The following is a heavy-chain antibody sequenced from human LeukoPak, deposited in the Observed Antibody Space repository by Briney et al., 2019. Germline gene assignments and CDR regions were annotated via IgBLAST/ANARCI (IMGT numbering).Heavy chain of an antibody. CDR1: GYTFTSYG. J-gene: IGHJ5*02. CDR2: ISAYNGNP. D-gene: IGHD2-2*01. CDR3: ARVDIVVVPAAHLSPTGSWFDP. Sequence: GASVKVSCKASGYTFTSYGISWVRQAPAQGLEGMGWISAYNGNPNYAQKLQGRVTMTTDTSTSTAYMELRSLRSDDTAVYYCARVDIVVVPAAHLSPTGSWFDPWGQGTLVTVSS. V-gene: IGHV1-18*01.